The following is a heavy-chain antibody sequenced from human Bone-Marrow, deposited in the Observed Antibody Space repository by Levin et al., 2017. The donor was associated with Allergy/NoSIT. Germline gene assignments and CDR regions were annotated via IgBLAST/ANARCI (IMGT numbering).Heavy chain of an antibody. V-gene: IGHV3-48*04. CDR2: ISSSSGTI. D-gene: IGHD5-12*01. Sequence: SCAASGFTFSSYSMNWVRQAPGKGLEWVSYISSSSGTIYYADSVKGRFTISRDNAKNSLYLQMNSLRAEDTAVYYCASDPSGYSGYDPIDYWGQGTLVTVSS. CDR3: ASDPSGYSGYDPIDY. J-gene: IGHJ4*02. CDR1: GFTFSSYS.